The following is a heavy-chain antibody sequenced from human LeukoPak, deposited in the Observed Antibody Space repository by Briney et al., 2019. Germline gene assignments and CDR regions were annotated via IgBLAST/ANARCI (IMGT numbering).Heavy chain of an antibody. Sequence: GGSLRPSCAASGFTFSSYAMSWVRQAPGKGLEWVSYISSSGSTIYYADSVKGRFTISRDNAKNSLYLQMNSLRAEDTAVYYCARGAWPGYCSSTSCPNYFDYWGQGTLVTVSS. CDR2: ISSSGSTI. CDR3: ARGAWPGYCSSTSCPNYFDY. D-gene: IGHD2-2*01. J-gene: IGHJ4*02. V-gene: IGHV3-48*03. CDR1: GFTFSSYA.